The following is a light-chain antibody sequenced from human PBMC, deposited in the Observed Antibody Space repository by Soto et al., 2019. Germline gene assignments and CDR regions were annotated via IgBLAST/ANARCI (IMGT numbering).Light chain of an antibody. CDR1: SSDVGAYNY. J-gene: IGLJ3*02. V-gene: IGLV2-14*01. CDR3: SLLLKGSPLV. CDR2: EVS. Sequence: QSALTQPASVSGSPGQSITISCTGTSSDVGAYNYVSWYQQRPGKAPKLMIYEVSNRPSGVSNRFSGSKSGHPAPLTLSGVQGWDGGDFYRSLLLKGSPLVFGGGTKLTVL.